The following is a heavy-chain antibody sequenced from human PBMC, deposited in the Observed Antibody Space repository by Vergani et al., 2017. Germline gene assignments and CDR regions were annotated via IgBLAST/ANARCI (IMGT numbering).Heavy chain of an antibody. D-gene: IGHD3-10*01. V-gene: IGHV3-53*02. CDR2: IYSGGST. J-gene: IGHJ4*02. CDR1: GFTVSSNY. Sequence: EVQLVETGGGLIQPGGSLRLSCAVSGFTVSSNYMSWVRQAPGKGLEWVSVIYSGGSTYYADSGKGRFTISRDNSKNTLYLQMNSLRAEDTAVYYCARVSYGSGSPFDCWGQGTLVTVSS. CDR3: ARVSYGSGSPFDC.